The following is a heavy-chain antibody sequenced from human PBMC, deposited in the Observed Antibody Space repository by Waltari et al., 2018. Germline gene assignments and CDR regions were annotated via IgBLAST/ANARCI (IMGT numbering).Heavy chain of an antibody. D-gene: IGHD5-12*01. Sequence: QVQLVQSGAEVKKPGASVKVSCTASGYTFTGYYIHWVRQAPGQGLEWMGWINPNRGGTNYAQKFQGRVTMTRDTSISTAYMELSRLRSDDTAVYYCARGRRWLQFSSFDYWGQGTLVTVSS. J-gene: IGHJ4*02. CDR2: INPNRGGT. CDR3: ARGRRWLQFSSFDY. V-gene: IGHV1-2*02. CDR1: GYTFTGYY.